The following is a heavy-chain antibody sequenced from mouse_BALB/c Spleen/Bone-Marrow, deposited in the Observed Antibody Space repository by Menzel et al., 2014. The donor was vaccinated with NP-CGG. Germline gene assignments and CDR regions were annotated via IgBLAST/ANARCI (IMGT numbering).Heavy chain of an antibody. CDR3: ARDVGYGNYFVY. Sequence: EVKLVESGGGLVQPGDSLRLSCATSGFTFSDFYMEWVRQPPGKRLGWIAAGRNKAKHYTTEYSASVKGRFIVSRATSQRILYLQMNALRAEDTAIYYCARDVGYGNYFVYWGQGTLVTVSA. CDR2: GRNKAKHYTT. CDR1: GFTFSDFY. D-gene: IGHD2-10*02. V-gene: IGHV7-1*02. J-gene: IGHJ3*01.